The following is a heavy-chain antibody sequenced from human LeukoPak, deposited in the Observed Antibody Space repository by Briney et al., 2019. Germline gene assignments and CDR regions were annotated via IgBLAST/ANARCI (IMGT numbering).Heavy chain of an antibody. V-gene: IGHV3-9*01. J-gene: IGHJ4*02. CDR2: ISWNSGSI. CDR1: GFTFDDYA. Sequence: GGSLRLSCAASGFTFDDYAMHWVRRAPGKGLEWVSGISWNSGSIGYADSVKGRFTISRDNAKNSLYLQMNSLRAEDTALYYCAKAPSYYYDSSGNFDYWGQGTLVTVSS. D-gene: IGHD3-22*01. CDR3: AKAPSYYYDSSGNFDY.